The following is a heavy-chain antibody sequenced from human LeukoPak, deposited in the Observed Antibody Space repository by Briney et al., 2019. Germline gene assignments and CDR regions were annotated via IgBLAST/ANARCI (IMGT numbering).Heavy chain of an antibody. CDR1: GGSISSYY. J-gene: IGHJ4*02. CDR3: ARDRSSGDFDY. CDR2: IYFSGST. Sequence: SEGLSLTCTVSGGSISSYYWSWIRPPPGKGLEWIAYIYFSGSTYHNPSLKSRLTISVDTSKNQFSLKLSSVTAADTAVYYCARDRSSGDFDYWGQGTLVTVSS. D-gene: IGHD6-19*01. V-gene: IGHV4-59*01.